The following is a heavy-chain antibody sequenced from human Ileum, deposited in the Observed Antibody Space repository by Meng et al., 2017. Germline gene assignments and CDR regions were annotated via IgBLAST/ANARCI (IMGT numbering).Heavy chain of an antibody. J-gene: IGHJ6*02. CDR3: ARGHYSDSAGYSNYYFIMDV. V-gene: IGHV3-11*04. CDR2: ISGSGTTI. Sequence: GESLKISCAASGFRFSEHYMTWIRQAPGKGLEWLSYISGSGTTIYNADSVKGRFTISRDNAKNSVFLQMNNLRGDDTAVYYCARGHYSDSAGYSNYYFIMDVWGQGTTVTVSS. CDR1: GFRFSEHY. D-gene: IGHD3-22*01.